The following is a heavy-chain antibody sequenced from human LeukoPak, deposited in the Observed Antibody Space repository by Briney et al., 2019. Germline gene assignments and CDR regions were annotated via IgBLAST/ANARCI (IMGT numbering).Heavy chain of an antibody. J-gene: IGHJ3*02. D-gene: IGHD2-2*01. CDR1: GGSISSSSYH. CDR2: IYYSGST. V-gene: IGHV4-39*01. Sequence: SETLSLTCTVSGGSISSSSYHWGWIRQPPGKGLEWIGSIYYSGSTYYNPSLKSRVTISVDTSKNQFSLKLSSVTAADTAVYHCAATGGIVVVPAAIGAFDIWGQGTMVTVSS. CDR3: AATGGIVVVPAAIGAFDI.